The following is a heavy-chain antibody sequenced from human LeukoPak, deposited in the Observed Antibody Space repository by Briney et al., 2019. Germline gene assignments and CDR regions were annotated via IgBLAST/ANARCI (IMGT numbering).Heavy chain of an antibody. J-gene: IGHJ6*02. CDR1: GYTFTSYG. CDR2: INTNTGNP. V-gene: IGHV7-4-1*02. Sequence: ASVKVSCKASGYTFTSYGISWVRQAPGQGLEWMGWINTNTGNPTYAQGFTGRFVFSLDTSVSTAYLQISSLRAEDTAVYYCARDRIAAAGAYYYYYGMDVWGQGTTVTVSS. CDR3: ARDRIAAAGAYYYYYGMDV. D-gene: IGHD6-13*01.